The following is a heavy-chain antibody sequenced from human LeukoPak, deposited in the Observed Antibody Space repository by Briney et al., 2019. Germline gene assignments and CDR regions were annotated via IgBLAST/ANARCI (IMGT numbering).Heavy chain of an antibody. J-gene: IGHJ1*01. D-gene: IGHD3-22*01. V-gene: IGHV4-59*01. CDR3: ARGPVGLELGYYYDSSGPEYFQH. CDR2: IYYSGST. CDR1: VGSISSYY. Sequence: SETLSLTCTVSVGSISSYYCSWIRQPPGKGLEWIGYIYYSGSTNYNPSLKSRVTISVDTSKNQFSLKLSSLTAADTAVYYCARGPVGLELGYYYDSSGPEYFQHWGQGTLVTVSS.